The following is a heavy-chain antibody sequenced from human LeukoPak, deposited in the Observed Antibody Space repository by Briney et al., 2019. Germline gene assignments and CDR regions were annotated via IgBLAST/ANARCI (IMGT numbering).Heavy chain of an antibody. CDR3: AKDARITMIVVVRGARPYYFDY. J-gene: IGHJ4*02. V-gene: IGHV3-23*01. CDR2: ISGAGTGT. CDR1: GFTFSSYA. D-gene: IGHD3-22*01. Sequence: GGSLRLSCAASGFTFSSYAMSWVRQAPGKGLEWVSSISGAGTGTYYADSVKGRFTISRDNSKNMLYLQMNSLRAEDTAVYYCAKDARITMIVVVRGARPYYFDYWGQGTLVTVSS.